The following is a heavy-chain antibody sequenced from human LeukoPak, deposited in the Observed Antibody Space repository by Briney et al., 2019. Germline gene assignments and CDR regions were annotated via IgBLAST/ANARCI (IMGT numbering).Heavy chain of an antibody. J-gene: IGHJ6*02. CDR3: ARGRIIRGTSSSYYGMDV. CDR1: GFTFSSYV. V-gene: IGHV3-64*01. CDR2: ISSNGGTT. D-gene: IGHD2/OR15-2a*01. Sequence: PGGSLRLSCAASGFTFSSYVMHWVRQAPGKGLEYVSGISSNGGTTYYANSVEGRFTISRDNSKNTLSLQTGSLRVEDMAVYYCARGRIIRGTSSSYYGMDVWGQGTTVTVSS.